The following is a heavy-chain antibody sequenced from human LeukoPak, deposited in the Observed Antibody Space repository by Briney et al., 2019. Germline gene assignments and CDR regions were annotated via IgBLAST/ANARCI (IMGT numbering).Heavy chain of an antibody. J-gene: IGHJ4*02. D-gene: IGHD3-22*01. V-gene: IGHV4-59*01. CDR3: ARADYDTSAYYYTFDY. Sequence: SKTLSLTCTVSGGSIDGYYWSWIRQPPEKGLEWIGYIHYRGSTNYNPSLKSRVTISLDTSKNQFSLNLSSVTAADTAVYYCARADYDTSAYYYTFDYWGQGTLVTVSS. CDR1: GGSIDGYY. CDR2: IHYRGST.